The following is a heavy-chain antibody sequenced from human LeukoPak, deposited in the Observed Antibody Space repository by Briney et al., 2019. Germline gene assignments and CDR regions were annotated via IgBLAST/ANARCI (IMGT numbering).Heavy chain of an antibody. D-gene: IGHD3-3*01. Sequence: SGPTLVNPTQTLTLTCTFSGFSLSTSGVGVGWIRQPPGKALEWLALIYWNDDKRYSPSLKSRLTITKDTSKNQVVLTMTNMDPVDTATYYCAHSTSIYDFWSGYYTNFGYWGQGTLVTVSS. CDR1: GFSLSTSGVG. J-gene: IGHJ4*02. V-gene: IGHV2-5*01. CDR3: AHSTSIYDFWSGYYTNFGY. CDR2: IYWNDDK.